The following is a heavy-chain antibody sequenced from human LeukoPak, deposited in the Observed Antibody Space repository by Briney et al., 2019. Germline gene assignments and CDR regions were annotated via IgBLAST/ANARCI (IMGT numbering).Heavy chain of an antibody. CDR2: IKQDGGEK. V-gene: IGHV3-7*04. Sequence: PGGSLRLSCAASGFSFSNYWMSWVRQAPGKGLEWVANIKQDGGEKYYVDSVKGRFTISRDNAKNSLYLQMNSLRAEDTAVHYCARVDSGTSGSFDYWGQGTLVAVSS. D-gene: IGHD3-10*01. CDR1: GFSFSNYW. CDR3: ARVDSGTSGSFDY. J-gene: IGHJ4*02.